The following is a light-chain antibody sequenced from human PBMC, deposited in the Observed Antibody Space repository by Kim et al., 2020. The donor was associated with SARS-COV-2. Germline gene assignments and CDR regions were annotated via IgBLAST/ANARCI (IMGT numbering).Light chain of an antibody. Sequence: EIVMTQSPATLSLSPGERATLSCRARQSVSSHLAWYQQKPGQAPRLLIYGASTRATGIPARVSGSGSGTEFSLTVSSLQSEDFAVYYCQQYNKWPRTFGQGTKVDIK. V-gene: IGKV3D-15*01. CDR1: QSVSSH. CDR3: QQYNKWPRT. CDR2: GAS. J-gene: IGKJ1*01.